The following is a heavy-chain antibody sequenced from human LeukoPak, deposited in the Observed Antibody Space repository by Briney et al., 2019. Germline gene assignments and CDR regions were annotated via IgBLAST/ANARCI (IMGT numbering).Heavy chain of an antibody. J-gene: IGHJ4*02. CDR2: TYYRSKWYY. V-gene: IGHV6-1*01. D-gene: IGHD6-19*01. Sequence: SQTLSLTCAISGDSVSSNSASWNWIRQSPSRALEWLGRTYYRSKWYYDYAVSVKSRITINPDTSKNQFSLQLNSVNPKDTAMYHCARGGSGITVSLLAYWGQGTLVTVS. CDR1: GDSVSSNSAS. CDR3: ARGGSGITVSLLAY.